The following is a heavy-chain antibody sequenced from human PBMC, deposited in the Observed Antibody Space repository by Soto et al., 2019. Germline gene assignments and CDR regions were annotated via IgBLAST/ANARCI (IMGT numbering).Heavy chain of an antibody. V-gene: IGHV3-30*18. CDR2: ISYDGSNK. Sequence: VGSLRLSCAASGFTFSSYGMNWVRRAPGKGLEWVAAISYDGSNKYYADSVKGRYTISRDNSKNTLYLQMNRLRAEDTAVYYCAKDRRGGADYYYYVMDVWAQGTTVTVS. J-gene: IGHJ6*01. CDR1: GFTFSSYG. D-gene: IGHD1-26*01. CDR3: AKDRRGGADYYYYVMDV.